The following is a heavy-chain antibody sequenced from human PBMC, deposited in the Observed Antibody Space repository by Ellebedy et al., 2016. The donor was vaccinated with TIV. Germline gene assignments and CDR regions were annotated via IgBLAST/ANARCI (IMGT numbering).Heavy chain of an antibody. J-gene: IGHJ4*02. V-gene: IGHV4-39*07. CDR2: VYYSGSP. Sequence: MPSETLSLTCSVSGGSVSSPRYYWAWIRQPPGKGLEYIGSVYYSGSPYYNPSFKSRVTLSADTSKTQFSLRLTSVTAADTALYYCASQRGFHSGWTFDYWGLGTQVTVSS. CDR1: GGSVSSPRYY. D-gene: IGHD5-12*01. CDR3: ASQRGFHSGWTFDY.